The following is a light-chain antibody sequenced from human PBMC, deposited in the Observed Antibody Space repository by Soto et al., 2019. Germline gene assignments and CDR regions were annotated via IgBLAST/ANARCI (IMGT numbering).Light chain of an antibody. CDR2: GNS. CDR1: SSNIGAGYD. CDR3: RSYYRSQSGCV. Sequence: QSVLTQPHSVSGAPGQWVAISCTGSSSNIGAGYDVHWYQQLPGKAPKLLIYGNSNRPSGVPDRFSGSKSGTTASLAITGLQAEDEEDYYYRSYYRSQSGCVFGGGTKLTVL. V-gene: IGLV1-40*01. J-gene: IGLJ3*02.